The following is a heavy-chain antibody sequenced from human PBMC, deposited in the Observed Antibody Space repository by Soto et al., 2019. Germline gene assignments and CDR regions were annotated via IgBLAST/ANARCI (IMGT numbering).Heavy chain of an antibody. Sequence: ASVKVSCKASGYTFTSYDINWVRQATGQGLEWMGWMNPNSGNTGYAQKFQGRVTMTRNTSISTAYMELSSLRSEDTAVYYCARGSDYGDYAWMDVWGKGTTVTVSS. CDR2: MNPNSGNT. V-gene: IGHV1-8*01. CDR3: ARGSDYGDYAWMDV. CDR1: GYTFTSYD. J-gene: IGHJ6*04. D-gene: IGHD4-17*01.